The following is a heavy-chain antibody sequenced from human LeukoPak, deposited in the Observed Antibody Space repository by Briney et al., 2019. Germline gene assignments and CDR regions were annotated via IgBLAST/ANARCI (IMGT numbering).Heavy chain of an antibody. J-gene: IGHJ4*02. Sequence: GGSLRLSCAASGFTFSDYYMSWIRQAPGKGLEWVANIKQDGSEKYYVDSVKGRFTISRDNAKNSLYLQMNRLRAEDTAVYYCARHGVYYYGSGSRHIDYWGQGTLVTVSS. V-gene: IGHV3-7*01. CDR3: ARHGVYYYGSGSRHIDY. CDR1: GFTFSDYY. CDR2: IKQDGSEK. D-gene: IGHD3-10*01.